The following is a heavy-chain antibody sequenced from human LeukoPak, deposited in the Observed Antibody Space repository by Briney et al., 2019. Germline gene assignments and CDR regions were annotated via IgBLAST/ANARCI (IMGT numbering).Heavy chain of an antibody. J-gene: IGHJ3*02. CDR3: ARGIASSGHRVDAFDI. D-gene: IGHD3-22*01. CDR2: IYPGDSDT. Sequence: GESPKISCKGSGYSFTSYWIGWVRQMPGKGLEWRGIIYPGDSDTRYSPSFQGQVTISADKSISTAYLQWSSLKASDTAMYYCARGIASSGHRVDAFDIWGQGTMVTVSS. CDR1: GYSFTSYW. V-gene: IGHV5-51*01.